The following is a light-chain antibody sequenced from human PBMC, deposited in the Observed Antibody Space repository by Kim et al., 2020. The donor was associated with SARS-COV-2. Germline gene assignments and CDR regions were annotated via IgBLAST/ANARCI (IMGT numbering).Light chain of an antibody. J-gene: IGKJ1*01. V-gene: IGKV1-8*01. Sequence: ASAGDRVTITCRASQGISSYLAWYQQKPGKAPKLLIYAASTLQSGVPSRFSGSGSGTDFTLTISCLQSEDFATYYCQQYYSYPRTFGQGTKVDIK. CDR1: QGISSY. CDR3: QQYYSYPRT. CDR2: AAS.